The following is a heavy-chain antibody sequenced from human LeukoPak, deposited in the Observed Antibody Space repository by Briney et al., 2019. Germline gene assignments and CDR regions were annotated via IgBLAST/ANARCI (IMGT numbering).Heavy chain of an antibody. CDR2: INAGNGNT. CDR3: ARGGASYGYVYFDY. J-gene: IGHJ4*02. D-gene: IGHD5-18*01. CDR1: GYTFTTYA. Sequence: ASVTVSCTASGYTFTTYAMHWVRQAPGQGLEWMGWINAGNGNTKYSQKFQGRVTITRDTSANTAYMELSSLTSEDTTVYYCARGGASYGYVYFDYWGQGTLVPVSS. V-gene: IGHV1-3*01.